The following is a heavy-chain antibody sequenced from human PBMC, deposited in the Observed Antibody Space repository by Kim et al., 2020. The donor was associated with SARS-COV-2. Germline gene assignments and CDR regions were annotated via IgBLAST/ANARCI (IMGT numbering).Heavy chain of an antibody. CDR3: ARRLSNTSGWGSHYCDL. Sequence: SETLSLTCAVYGGSFSGYYWSWIRQPPGKGLEWIGEINHSGRTNYNPSLKSRVTISVDTSKNPFSLKLTSVTAADAALYFCARRLSNTSGWGSHYCDLWG. CDR2: INHSGRT. J-gene: IGHJ2*01. V-gene: IGHV4-34*01. D-gene: IGHD3-10*01. CDR1: GGSFSGYY.